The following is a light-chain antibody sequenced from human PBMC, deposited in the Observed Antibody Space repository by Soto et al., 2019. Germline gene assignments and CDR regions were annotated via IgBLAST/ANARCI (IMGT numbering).Light chain of an antibody. CDR1: SSDVGSYNL. CDR3: CSYAGSSTLM. J-gene: IGLJ3*02. Sequence: QSALTQPASVSGSPGQSITISCTGTSSDVGSYNLVSWYQQHPGKAPKLMIYEGSKRPSGVSNRFSGSKSGNTASLTISGLQAEDEADYYCCSYAGSSTLMFGGGTKLT. V-gene: IGLV2-23*01. CDR2: EGS.